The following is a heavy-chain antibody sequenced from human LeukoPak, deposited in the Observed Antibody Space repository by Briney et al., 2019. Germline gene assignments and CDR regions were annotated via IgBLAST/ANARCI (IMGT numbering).Heavy chain of an antibody. CDR1: GGSISGSY. CDR2: MYNSGST. Sequence: SETLSLTCTVSGGSISGSYWSWVRQPPGKGLEWIAYMYNSGSTNYNPSPKSRVTISIDTSKNQFSLKLSSLTAADTAIYYCARGIESYGDYGYWGQGILVTVSS. J-gene: IGHJ4*02. CDR3: ARGIESYGDYGY. D-gene: IGHD4-17*01. V-gene: IGHV4-59*01.